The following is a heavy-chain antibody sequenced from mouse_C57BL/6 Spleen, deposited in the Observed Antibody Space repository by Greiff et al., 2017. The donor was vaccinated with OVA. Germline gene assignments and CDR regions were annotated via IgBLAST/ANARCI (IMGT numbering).Heavy chain of an antibody. D-gene: IGHD1-1*01. Sequence: VQLQQSVAELVRPGASVKLSCTASGFNIKNTYMHWVKQRPEQGLEWIGRIDPANGNTKSAPKFQGKATITADTSSNTAYLQLSSLTSEDTAIYYCGNYYGSSDWYFDVWGTGTTVTVSS. CDR3: GNYYGSSDWYFDV. CDR2: IDPANGNT. J-gene: IGHJ1*03. V-gene: IGHV14-3*01. CDR1: GFNIKNTY.